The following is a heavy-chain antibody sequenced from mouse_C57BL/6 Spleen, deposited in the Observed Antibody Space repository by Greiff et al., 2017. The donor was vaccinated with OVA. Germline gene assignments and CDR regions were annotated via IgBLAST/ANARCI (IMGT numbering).Heavy chain of an antibody. CDR3: ARGPRYYGSRGYFDV. V-gene: IGHV1-69*01. Sequence: QVQLQQPGAELVMPGASVKLSCKASGYTFTSYWMHWVKQRPGQGLEWIGEIDPSDSYTNYNQKFKGKSTLTVDKSSSTAYMQLSSLTSEDSAVYYCARGPRYYGSRGYFDVWGTGTTVTVSS. J-gene: IGHJ1*03. CDR1: GYTFTSYW. CDR2: IDPSDSYT. D-gene: IGHD1-1*01.